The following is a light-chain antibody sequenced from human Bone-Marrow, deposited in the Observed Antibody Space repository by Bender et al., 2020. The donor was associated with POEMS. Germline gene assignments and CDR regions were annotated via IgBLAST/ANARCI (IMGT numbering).Light chain of an antibody. CDR3: CSYAGSSTPVV. Sequence: QSALTQPSSVSGSPGQSITISCFGTSSDIGNFDLVSWYQQHPGKAPKLIIGEVNKRPSGVSNRFSGSKSGNTASLTISGLQAEDEADYYCCSYAGSSTPVVFGGGTKLTVL. CDR1: SSDIGNFDL. V-gene: IGLV2-23*02. CDR2: EVN. J-gene: IGLJ2*01.